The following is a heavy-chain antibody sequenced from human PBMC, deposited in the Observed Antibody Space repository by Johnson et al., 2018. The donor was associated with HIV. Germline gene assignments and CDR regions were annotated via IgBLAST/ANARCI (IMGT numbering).Heavy chain of an antibody. D-gene: IGHD3-10*01. CDR2: ISYDGSDK. J-gene: IGHJ3*02. Sequence: VQLVESGGGVVQPGRSLRLSCAASGFTFSSYAIHWVRQAPAKGLEWVAVISYDGSDKYYADSVKGRFTISRDNSKNTLYLQMNSLRAEDTAVYYCARDPFGALDGDAFDSWGQGTMVTVSS. CDR3: ARDPFGALDGDAFDS. CDR1: GFTFSSYA. V-gene: IGHV3-30*04.